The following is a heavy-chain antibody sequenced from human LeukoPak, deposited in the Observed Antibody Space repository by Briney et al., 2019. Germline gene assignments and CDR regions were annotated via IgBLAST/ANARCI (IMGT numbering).Heavy chain of an antibody. CDR2: IYYSGST. J-gene: IGHJ4*02. CDR1: GGSISSSSYY. CDR3: ARGDILTGYYVPRFDY. Sequence: PSETLSLTCTVSGGSISSSSYYWGWIRQPPGKGLEWIGSIYYSGSTYYNPSLKSRVTISVDTSKNQFSLKLSSVTAADTAVYYCARGDILTGYYVPRFDYWGQGTLVTVSS. D-gene: IGHD3-9*01. V-gene: IGHV4-39*07.